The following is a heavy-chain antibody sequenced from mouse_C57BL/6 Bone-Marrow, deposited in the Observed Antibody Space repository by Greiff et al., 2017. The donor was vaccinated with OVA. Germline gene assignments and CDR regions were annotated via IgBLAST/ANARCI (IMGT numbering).Heavy chain of an antibody. V-gene: IGHV1-64*01. CDR1: GYTFTSYW. J-gene: IGHJ3*01. CDR2: IHPNSGST. CDR3: APSYPWFAY. Sequence: QVQLQQPGAELVKPGASVKLSCKASGYTFTSYWMHWVKQRPGQGLEWIGMIHPNSGSTNYNQKFKGKATLTVDKSSSTAYMQLSSLTSEDSAVYYCAPSYPWFAYWGQGTLVTVSA. D-gene: IGHD5-1*01.